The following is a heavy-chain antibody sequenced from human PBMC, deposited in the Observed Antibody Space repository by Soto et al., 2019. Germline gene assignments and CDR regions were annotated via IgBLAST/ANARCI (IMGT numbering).Heavy chain of an antibody. D-gene: IGHD3-16*01. CDR2: SIPIFGTA. Sequence: QVQLVQSGAEVKKPGSSVKVSCKASGGTFSSYAISWVRQAPGQGLEWMGGSIPIFGTANYAQKFQGRVTIKAEESRGTAYMERRSRRSEDKVLYYCASSIHMILAYYGMAVWGQGTTVTGSS. V-gene: IGHV1-69*01. CDR1: GGTFSSYA. CDR3: ASSIHMILAYYGMAV. J-gene: IGHJ6*02.